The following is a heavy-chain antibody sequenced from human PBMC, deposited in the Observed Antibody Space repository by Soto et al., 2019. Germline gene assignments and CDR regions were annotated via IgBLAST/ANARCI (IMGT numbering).Heavy chain of an antibody. V-gene: IGHV3-23*01. CDR2: ISGSGGST. CDR3: NSYPDFWGGHTPL. CDR1: GFTFSSYA. J-gene: IGHJ4*02. Sequence: GGSLRLSCASSGFTFSSYAMSWVRQAPGKGLEWVSAISGSGGSTYYADSVKGRFTISRDNSKNTLYLQMNSLRAEDTAVYYCNSYPDFWGGHTPLCGKGTLVTVSS. D-gene: IGHD3-3*01.